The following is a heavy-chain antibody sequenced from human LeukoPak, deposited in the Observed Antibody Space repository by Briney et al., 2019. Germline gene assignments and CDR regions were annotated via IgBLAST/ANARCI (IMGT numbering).Heavy chain of an antibody. CDR1: GFTFSSYA. D-gene: IGHD5-24*01. CDR2: ISSNGGST. J-gene: IGHJ4*02. V-gene: IGHV3-64*01. CDR3: ARTKRWLQFLDY. Sequence: GGSLRLSCAASGFTFSSYAMHWVRQAPGKGLEYVSAISSNGGSTYYANSVKGRFTISRDNSKNTLYLQMGSLRAEDMAVYYCARTKRWLQFLDYWGQGTLVTVSS.